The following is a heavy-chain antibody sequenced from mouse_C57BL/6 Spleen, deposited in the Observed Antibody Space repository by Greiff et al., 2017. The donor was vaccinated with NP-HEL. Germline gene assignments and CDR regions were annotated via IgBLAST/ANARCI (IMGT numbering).Heavy chain of an antibody. CDR1: GYSITSGYY. J-gene: IGHJ2*01. CDR3: ARDSSYYFDY. CDR2: ISYDGSN. V-gene: IGHV3-6*01. D-gene: IGHD3-1*01. Sequence: EVQLQESGPGLVKPSQSLSLTCSVTGYSITSGYYWNWIRQFPGNKLEWMGYISYDGSNNYNPSLKNRISITRDTSKNQFFLKLNSVTTEDTATYYCARDSSYYFDYWGKGTTLTVSS.